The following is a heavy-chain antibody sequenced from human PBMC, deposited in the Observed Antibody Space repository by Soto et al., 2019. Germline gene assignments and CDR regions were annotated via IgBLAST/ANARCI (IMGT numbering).Heavy chain of an antibody. CDR1: GFTVSSNY. V-gene: IGHV3-66*01. D-gene: IGHD3-3*01. J-gene: IGHJ4*02. Sequence: GGSLRLSCAASGFTVSSNYMSWVRQAPGKGLEWVSVIYSGGSTYYADSVKGRFTISRDNSKNTLYLQMNSLRAEDTAVYYCARAYPILEWLPDYWGQGTLVTVSS. CDR2: IYSGGST. CDR3: ARAYPILEWLPDY.